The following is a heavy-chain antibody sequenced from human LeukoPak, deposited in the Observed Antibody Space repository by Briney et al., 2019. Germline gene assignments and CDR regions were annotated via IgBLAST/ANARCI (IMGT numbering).Heavy chain of an antibody. CDR2: IKQDGSEK. Sequence: PGGSLRLSCAASGFTFSSYWMSWVRQAPGKGLEWVANIKQDGSEKYYVDSVKGRFTISRDNAKNSLYLQMNSLRAEDTAVYYCARVRDIVATLELDYWGQGTLVTVSS. J-gene: IGHJ4*02. CDR3: ARVRDIVATLELDY. V-gene: IGHV3-7*01. D-gene: IGHD5-12*01. CDR1: GFTFSSYW.